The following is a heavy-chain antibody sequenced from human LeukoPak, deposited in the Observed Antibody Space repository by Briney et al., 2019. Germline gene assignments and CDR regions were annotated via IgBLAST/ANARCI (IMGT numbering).Heavy chain of an antibody. Sequence: PGGSLRLSCAASGFTFSSYGMHWVRQAPDKGVEWVAVISYDGSNKYYADSVKGRFTISRDNSKNTLYLQMNSLRAEDTAVYYCAEDGTGAENWFDPWGQGTLVTVSS. J-gene: IGHJ5*02. CDR1: GFTFSSYG. D-gene: IGHD1-26*01. V-gene: IGHV3-30*18. CDR3: AEDGTGAENWFDP. CDR2: ISYDGSNK.